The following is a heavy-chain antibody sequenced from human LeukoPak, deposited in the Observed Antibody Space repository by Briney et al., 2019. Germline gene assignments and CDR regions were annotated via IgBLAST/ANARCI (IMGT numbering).Heavy chain of an antibody. J-gene: IGHJ5*02. Sequence: PGGSLRLSCAASGFTFSSYSMNWVRQAPGKGLEWVSYISSSSSTIYYADSVKGRFTISRDNAKNSLYLQMNSLRAEDTAVYYCARLTKQLLLNWFDPWGQGTLVTVSS. CDR3: ARLTKQLLLNWFDP. D-gene: IGHD2-15*01. CDR2: ISSSSSTI. V-gene: IGHV3-48*01. CDR1: GFTFSSYS.